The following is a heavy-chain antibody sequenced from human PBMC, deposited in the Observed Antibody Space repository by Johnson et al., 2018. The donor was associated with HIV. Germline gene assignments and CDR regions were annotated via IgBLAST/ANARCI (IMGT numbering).Heavy chain of an antibody. J-gene: IGHJ3*02. CDR1: GFTFNSYG. V-gene: IGHV3-33*01. Sequence: QVQLVESGGGVVQPGRSLRLSCAASGFTFNSYGMHWVRQAPCKGLEWVAVIWYDGSNKYYADSVKGRFTISRDNSKNTLYLQMNSLRAEDTAIYYCARAIDQGYSSGWSSDVYDIWGQGTMVTVSA. D-gene: IGHD6-19*01. CDR2: IWYDGSNK. CDR3: ARAIDQGYSSGWSSDVYDI.